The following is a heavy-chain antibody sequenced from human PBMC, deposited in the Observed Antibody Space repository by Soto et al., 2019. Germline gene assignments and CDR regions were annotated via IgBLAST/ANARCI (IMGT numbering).Heavy chain of an antibody. J-gene: IGHJ6*02. CDR1: GESFSGYY. V-gene: IGHV4-34*01. CDR2: INHSRST. D-gene: IGHD3-10*01. Sequence: SETLSITCAVYGESFSGYYWSWIRQHPGKGLEWIGEINHSRSTSYNPSLKSRVTISVDTTQNQFSLNLSSVTAADTAVYYCGRGQVVLLCVGQRVGHAYSGRRVSDQGTTGT. CDR3: GRGQVVLLCVGQRVGHAYSGRRV.